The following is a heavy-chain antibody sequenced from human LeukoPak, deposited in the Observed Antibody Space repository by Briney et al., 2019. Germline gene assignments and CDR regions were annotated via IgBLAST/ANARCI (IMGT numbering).Heavy chain of an antibody. J-gene: IGHJ4*02. CDR1: GGSITSSGYY. CDR2: IYYSGNT. CDR3: ARQVGTTENDY. V-gene: IGHV4-39*01. Sequence: PSETLSLTCTVSGGSITSSGYYWGWIRQPPGKGLEWIGNIYYSGNTFYNPSLESRVTISVDTSRNQFSLKLSSVTAADTALYFCARQVGTTENDYWGQGTLVTVSS. D-gene: IGHD1-26*01.